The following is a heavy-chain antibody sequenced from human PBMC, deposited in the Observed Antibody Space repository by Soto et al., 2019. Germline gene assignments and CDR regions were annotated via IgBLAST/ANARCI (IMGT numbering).Heavy chain of an antibody. CDR1: GGSIISGRHS. Sequence: QLQLQESGSGLVRPSQTLSLTCAVSGGSIISGRHSWSWIRQPPGKGLEWIGYISHSGSTSYNPSLKSRVTISVDRSKNQFSLSLNSVTAADTAVYYCAREGDCAYDVCYGNYFDPWGQGTLVTVSS. CDR2: ISHSGST. J-gene: IGHJ5*02. CDR3: AREGDCAYDVCYGNYFDP. V-gene: IGHV4-30-2*01. D-gene: IGHD2-8*01.